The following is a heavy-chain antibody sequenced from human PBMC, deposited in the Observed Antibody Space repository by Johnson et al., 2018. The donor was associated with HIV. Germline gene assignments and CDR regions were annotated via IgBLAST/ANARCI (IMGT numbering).Heavy chain of an antibody. CDR3: ARDRARDAFDI. CDR1: GFTFGDYA. V-gene: IGHV3-74*01. Sequence: VQLVESGGGLVQPGRSLRLSCTASGFTFGDYAMSWVRRAPGKGLVWVSHINSDGSSTSYADSVKGRFTISRDTSQNTVFLQMNSLRAEDTAVYYCARDRARDAFDIWGQGTMVTVSS. CDR2: INSDGSST. J-gene: IGHJ3*02.